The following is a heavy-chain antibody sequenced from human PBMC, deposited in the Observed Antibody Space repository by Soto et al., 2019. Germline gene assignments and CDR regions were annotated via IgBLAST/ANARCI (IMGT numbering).Heavy chain of an antibody. CDR3: ATKGSGYYLPFEAFDI. CDR1: GFTFSSYS. D-gene: IGHD3-22*01. CDR2: ISSSSSYI. Sequence: PGGSLRLSCAASGFTFSSYSMNWVRQAPGKGLEWVSSISSSSSYIYYADSVKGRFTISRDNSKNSLYLQMNSLRAEDTAVYYCATKGSGYYLPFEAFDIWGQGTMVTVSS. J-gene: IGHJ3*02. V-gene: IGHV3-21*04.